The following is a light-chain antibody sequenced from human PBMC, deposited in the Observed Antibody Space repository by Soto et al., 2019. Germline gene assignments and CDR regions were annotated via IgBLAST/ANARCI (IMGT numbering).Light chain of an antibody. CDR3: NSYASSSTPVV. CDR1: SSDVGGYNY. CDR2: DVR. J-gene: IGLJ2*01. V-gene: IGLV2-14*03. Sequence: QSALTQPASVSGSPGQSITISCTGTSSDVGGYNYVSRYQQHPGKAPKLMIYDVRNRPSGVSNRFSGSKSGNTASLTISGLQAEDEADYYCNSYASSSTPVVFGGGTKLTVL.